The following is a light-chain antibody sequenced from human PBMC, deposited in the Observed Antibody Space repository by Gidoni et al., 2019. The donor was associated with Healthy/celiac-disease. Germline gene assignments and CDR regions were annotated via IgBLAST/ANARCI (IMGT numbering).Light chain of an antibody. J-gene: IGLJ3*02. V-gene: IGLV1-44*01. CDR3: AAWDDSLNGWV. Sequence: QSVLTQPPSASGTPGQRVTISCSGSSSNLGSNTVNWYQQLPGTAPKLLIYSNNQRPSGVPDRFSGSKSGTSASLAISGLQSEDEGDYYCAAWDDSLNGWVFGGGTKLTVL. CDR1: SSNLGSNT. CDR2: SNN.